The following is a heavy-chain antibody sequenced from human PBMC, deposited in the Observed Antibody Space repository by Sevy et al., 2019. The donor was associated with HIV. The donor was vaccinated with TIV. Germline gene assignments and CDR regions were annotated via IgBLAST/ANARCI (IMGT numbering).Heavy chain of an antibody. CDR2: ISYDGRKK. V-gene: IGHV3-30*04. Sequence: GGSLRLSCAASGFAFNDFAMNWLRQLPGKGLEWVAIISYDGRKKFYADSVKGRFTISRDNSKNVVYLQMNSLRPKDTAVYFCATASLWGDSGVSHPSFDSWGQGTLVTVSS. D-gene: IGHD2-15*01. CDR1: GFAFNDFA. J-gene: IGHJ4*02. CDR3: ATASLWGDSGVSHPSFDS.